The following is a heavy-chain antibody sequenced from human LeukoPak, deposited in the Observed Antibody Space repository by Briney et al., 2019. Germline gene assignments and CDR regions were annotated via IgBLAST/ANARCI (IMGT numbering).Heavy chain of an antibody. J-gene: IGHJ5*02. CDR1: GGSIRSYY. CDR3: ARDSHSYYDILTGYHDNWFDP. V-gene: IGHV4-59*01. Sequence: SETLSLTCTVSGGSIRSYYWSWIRQPPAKGLEWIGYIYYSGSTNYNPSLKSRVTISVDTSKNQFSLKLSSVTAADTAMYYCARDSHSYYDILTGYHDNWFDPWGQGTLVTVSS. D-gene: IGHD3-9*01. CDR2: IYYSGST.